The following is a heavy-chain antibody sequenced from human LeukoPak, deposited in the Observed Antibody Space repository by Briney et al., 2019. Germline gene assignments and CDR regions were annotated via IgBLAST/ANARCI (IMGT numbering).Heavy chain of an antibody. J-gene: IGHJ4*02. Sequence: PGGSLRLPCAASGFTFSSYAMSWVRQAPGKGLEWVSGISGSGDNTYYADSVKGRFTISRDNSKNTLYVQVNSLGTEDTAAYYCAKIKFFHGPFDYWGQGTLVTVSS. CDR2: ISGSGDNT. V-gene: IGHV3-23*01. D-gene: IGHD3-3*01. CDR3: AKIKFFHGPFDY. CDR1: GFTFSSYA.